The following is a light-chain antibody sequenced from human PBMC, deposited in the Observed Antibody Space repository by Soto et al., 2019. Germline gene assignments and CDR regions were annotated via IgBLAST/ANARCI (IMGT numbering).Light chain of an antibody. CDR2: SAT. Sequence: IEMTQSPSSVSASVGDRVTITCRASQDIRSRLAWYQHKPGKAPNLLIYSATTLQSGVPYRFSGSGSGTYFTLTISSLQPEYFATYYCQQANILPPVFGGGTRVEI. J-gene: IGKJ4*01. CDR3: QQANILPPV. V-gene: IGKV1-12*01. CDR1: QDIRSR.